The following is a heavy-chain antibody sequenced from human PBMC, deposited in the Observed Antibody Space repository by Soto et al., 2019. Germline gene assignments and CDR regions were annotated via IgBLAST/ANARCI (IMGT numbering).Heavy chain of an antibody. CDR2: ISYDGSNK. D-gene: IGHD3-10*01. Sequence: GGSLRLSCAASGFTFSSYAMHWVRQAPGKGLEWVAVISYDGSNKYYADSVKGRFTISRDNSKNTLYLQMNSLRAEDTAVYYCARDLVGVDYYGSGIHTHLGYWGQGTLVTVSS. CDR3: ARDLVGVDYYGSGIHTHLGY. J-gene: IGHJ4*02. CDR1: GFTFSSYA. V-gene: IGHV3-30-3*01.